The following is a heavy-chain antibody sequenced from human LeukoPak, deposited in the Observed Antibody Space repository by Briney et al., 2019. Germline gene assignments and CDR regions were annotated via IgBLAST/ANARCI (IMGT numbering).Heavy chain of an antibody. CDR1: GYTFTSYY. D-gene: IGHD3-10*01. CDR3: ARAGEEMVRGVIHIDY. J-gene: IGHJ4*02. Sequence: ASVKVSCKASGYTFTSYYMHWVRQAPGQGLEWMGIINPSGGSTSYAQKFQGRVTMTRDMSTSTVYMELSSLRSEDTAVYYCARAGEEMVRGVIHIDYWGQGTLVTVSS. V-gene: IGHV1-46*01. CDR2: INPSGGST.